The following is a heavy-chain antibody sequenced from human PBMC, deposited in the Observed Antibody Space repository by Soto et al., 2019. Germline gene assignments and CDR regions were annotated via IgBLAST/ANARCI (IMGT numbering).Heavy chain of an antibody. J-gene: IGHJ6*02. CDR3: AREGGRGDYYYYGMDV. D-gene: IGHD1-26*01. V-gene: IGHV4-30-4*01. Sequence: QVQLQESGPGLVKPSQTLSLTCTVSGGSISSGDYYWSWIRQPPGKGLEWIGYIYYSGRTYYNPSLKSRVTISVDTSKNQFSLKLSSVTAADTAVYYCAREGGRGDYYYYGMDVWGQGTTVTVSS. CDR2: IYYSGRT. CDR1: GGSISSGDYY.